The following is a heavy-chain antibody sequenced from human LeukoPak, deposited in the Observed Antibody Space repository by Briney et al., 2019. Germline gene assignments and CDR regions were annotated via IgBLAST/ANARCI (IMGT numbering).Heavy chain of an antibody. Sequence: GGSLRLSCAAPGFTFSSYAMSRGRQAPGKGLELVPAFSGSRGSTYYADSLKGRFTIPRDNSKNTLDLQMSSLRAEDTAVYYCAKVGFGEFPIFDYWGQGTLVTVSS. J-gene: IGHJ4*02. D-gene: IGHD3-10*01. CDR1: GFTFSSYA. CDR3: AKVGFGEFPIFDY. CDR2: FSGSRGST. V-gene: IGHV3-23*01.